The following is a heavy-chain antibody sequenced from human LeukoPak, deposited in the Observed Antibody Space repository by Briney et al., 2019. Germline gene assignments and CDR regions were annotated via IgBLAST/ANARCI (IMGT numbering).Heavy chain of an antibody. D-gene: IGHD1-20*01. Sequence: PSETLSLTCTVSGGSISSGGYYWSWIRQHPGKGLEWVSAISGSGGSTYYADSVKGRFTISRDNSKNTLYLQMNSLRAEDTAVYYCAISNWNPPHYYFDYWGQGTLVTVSS. V-gene: IGHV3-23*01. J-gene: IGHJ4*02. CDR3: AISNWNPPHYYFDY. CDR1: GGSISSGGYY. CDR2: ISGSGGST.